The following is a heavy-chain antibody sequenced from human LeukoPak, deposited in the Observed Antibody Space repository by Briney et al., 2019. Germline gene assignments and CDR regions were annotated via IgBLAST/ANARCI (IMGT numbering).Heavy chain of an antibody. CDR1: GYTFTSYG. CDR3: ARASVIAVAGGYYYYYYMDV. J-gene: IGHJ6*03. V-gene: IGHV1-69*05. CDR2: IIPIFGTA. Sequence: SVKVSCKASGYTFTSYGISWVRQAPGQGLEWMGRIIPIFGTANYAQKFQGRVTITTDESTSTAYMELSSLRSEDTAVYYCARASVIAVAGGYYYYYYMDVWGKGTTVTVSS. D-gene: IGHD6-19*01.